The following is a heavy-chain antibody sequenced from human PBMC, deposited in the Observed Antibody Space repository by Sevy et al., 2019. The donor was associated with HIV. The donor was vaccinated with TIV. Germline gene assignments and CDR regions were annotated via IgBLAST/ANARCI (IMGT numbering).Heavy chain of an antibody. CDR2: IYYSGST. Sequence: SETLSLTCTVSGGSISSYYWSWIRQPPGKGLEWIGYIYYSGSTNYNPSLKSRVTISVDRSKNQFSLKLSSVTAADTAVYYCARVMSATTFYFDYWGQGTLVTVSS. CDR1: GGSISSYY. CDR3: ARVMSATTFYFDY. D-gene: IGHD1-26*01. V-gene: IGHV4-59*01. J-gene: IGHJ4*02.